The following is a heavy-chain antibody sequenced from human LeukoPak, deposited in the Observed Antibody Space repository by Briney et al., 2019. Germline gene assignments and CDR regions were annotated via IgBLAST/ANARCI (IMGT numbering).Heavy chain of an antibody. CDR3: ARGLVGATTKDYYYYYMDV. CDR2: IYYSGST. J-gene: IGHJ6*03. CDR1: GGSISSYY. V-gene: IGHV4-59*08. Sequence: SETLSLTCTVSGGSISSYYWSWIRQPPGKGLEWIGYIYYSGSTNYNPSLKSRVTISVDTSKNQFSLKLSSVTAADTAVYYCARGLVGATTKDYYYYYMDVWGKGTTVTISS. D-gene: IGHD1-26*01.